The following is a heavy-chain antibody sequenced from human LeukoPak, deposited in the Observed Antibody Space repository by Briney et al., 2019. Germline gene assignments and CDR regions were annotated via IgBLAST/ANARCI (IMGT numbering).Heavy chain of an antibody. J-gene: IGHJ4*02. D-gene: IGHD4-17*01. CDR1: GFTFSSYA. CDR2: ISYDGSNK. V-gene: IGHV3-30-3*01. CDR3: ARDGMDYGDTPY. Sequence: GGSLRHSCAASGFTFSSYAMHWVRQAPGKGLEWVAVISYDGSNKYYADSVKGRFTISRDNAKNSLYLQMNSLRAEDTAVYYCARDGMDYGDTPYWGQGTLVTVSS.